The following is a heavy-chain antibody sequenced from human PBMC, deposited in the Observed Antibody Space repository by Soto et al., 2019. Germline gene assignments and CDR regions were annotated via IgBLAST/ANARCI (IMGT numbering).Heavy chain of an antibody. CDR2: ISGSGGST. CDR1: GFTFSSYA. Sequence: GGSLRLSCAASGFTFSSYAMSWVRQAPGKGLEWVSAISGSGGSTYYADSVKGRFTISRHNSKNTLYLQMNSLRAEDTAVYYCAREYCSSTSCSDYWGQGTLVTVSS. V-gene: IGHV3-23*01. J-gene: IGHJ4*02. D-gene: IGHD2-2*01. CDR3: AREYCSSTSCSDY.